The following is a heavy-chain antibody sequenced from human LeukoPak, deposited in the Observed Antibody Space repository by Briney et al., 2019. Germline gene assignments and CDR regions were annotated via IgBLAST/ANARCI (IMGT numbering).Heavy chain of an antibody. J-gene: IGHJ4*02. D-gene: IGHD1-1*01. CDR2: IIPIFGTA. CDR1: GGTFSSYA. CDR3: AREKSAWNPQGVMDY. Sequence: VASVKVSCKASGGTFSSYAISWVRQAPGQGLEWMGGIIPIFGTANYAQKFQGRVTITADESTSTAYMELSSLRSEDTAVYYCAREKSAWNPQGVMDYWGQGTLVTVSS. V-gene: IGHV1-69*13.